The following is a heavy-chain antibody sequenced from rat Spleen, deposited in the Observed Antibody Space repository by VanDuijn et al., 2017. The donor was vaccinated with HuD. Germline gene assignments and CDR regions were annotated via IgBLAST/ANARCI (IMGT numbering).Heavy chain of an antibody. CDR3: ARHEGNSGYYFDY. CDR1: GFTFSDYI. CDR2: IRYDGGST. D-gene: IGHD4-3*01. J-gene: IGHJ3*01. V-gene: IGHV5-7*01. Sequence: EVRLVESDGGLVQPGRSLKLSCAASGFTFSDYIMAWVRQAPKKGLEWVATIRYDGGSTYYRDSVKGRFTISRDNAKSTLYLQMDSLRSEDTATYYCARHEGNSGYYFDYWGQGTLVTVSS.